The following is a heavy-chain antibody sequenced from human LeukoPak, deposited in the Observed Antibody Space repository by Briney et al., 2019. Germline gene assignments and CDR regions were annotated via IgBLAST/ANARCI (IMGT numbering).Heavy chain of an antibody. J-gene: IGHJ4*02. D-gene: IGHD1-26*01. Sequence: GGSLRLSCAASGFTFSSYSMNWVRQAPGKGLEWVSSISSSSSYIYYADSVKGRFTISRDNAKNSLYLQMNSLRAEDTAVYYCARVGVGATASDYWGQGTLVTVSS. CDR1: GFTFSSYS. CDR3: ARVGVGATASDY. CDR2: ISSSSSYI. V-gene: IGHV3-21*01.